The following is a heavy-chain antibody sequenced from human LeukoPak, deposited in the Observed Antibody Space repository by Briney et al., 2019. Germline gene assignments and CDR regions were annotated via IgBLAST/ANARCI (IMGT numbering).Heavy chain of an antibody. CDR2: INHSGST. Sequence: PSETLSLTCAVYGGSFSGYYWSWIRQPPGEGLEWIGEINHSGSTNYNPSLKSRVTISVDTSKNQFSLKLSSVTAADTAVYYCAGDLWLAVFDYWGQGTLVTVSS. V-gene: IGHV4-34*01. J-gene: IGHJ4*02. D-gene: IGHD5-18*01. CDR3: AGDLWLAVFDY. CDR1: GGSFSGYY.